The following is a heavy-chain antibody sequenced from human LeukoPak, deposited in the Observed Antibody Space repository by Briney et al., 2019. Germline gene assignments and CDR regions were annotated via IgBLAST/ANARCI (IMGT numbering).Heavy chain of an antibody. D-gene: IGHD2-15*01. CDR2: INHSGST. V-gene: IGHV4-34*01. J-gene: IGHJ6*03. CDR1: GGSFSGYY. CDR3: ARSVEGYCSGGSCYSYYYYMDV. Sequence: SETLSLTCAVYGGSFSGYYWSWIRQPPGKGLEWIGEINHSGSTNYNPSLKSRVTISVDTSKNQFSLKLSSVTAADTAVYYCARSVEGYCSGGSCYSYYYYMDVWGKGTTVTISS.